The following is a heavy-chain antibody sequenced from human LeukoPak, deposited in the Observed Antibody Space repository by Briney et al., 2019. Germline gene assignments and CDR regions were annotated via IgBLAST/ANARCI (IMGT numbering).Heavy chain of an antibody. J-gene: IGHJ4*02. CDR3: ARDGDYGDYSCGKAHFDY. Sequence: PGGSLRLSCAASGFTFSDYYMSWIRQAPGKGLEWVSYISSSGSTIYYADSVKGRFTISRDNAKNSLYLQINSLRAEDTAVYYCARDGDYGDYSCGKAHFDYWGQGTLVTVSS. CDR2: ISSSGSTI. CDR1: GFTFSDYY. D-gene: IGHD4-17*01. V-gene: IGHV3-11*01.